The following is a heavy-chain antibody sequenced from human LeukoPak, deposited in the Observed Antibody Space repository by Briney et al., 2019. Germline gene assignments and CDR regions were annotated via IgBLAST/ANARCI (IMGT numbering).Heavy chain of an antibody. D-gene: IGHD1-1*01. CDR3: AKTLHMSPTTISYGLDV. Sequence: GGSLRLSCVGSGFIFSSYAMSWVRQAPGKGLEWVSGISGSGGSTHYADSVKGRFTISRDNSKNTLYLQMNSLRAEDTAMFYCAKTLHMSPTTISYGLDVWGQAITVTVSS. CDR2: ISGSGGST. CDR1: GFIFSSYA. J-gene: IGHJ6*02. V-gene: IGHV3-23*01.